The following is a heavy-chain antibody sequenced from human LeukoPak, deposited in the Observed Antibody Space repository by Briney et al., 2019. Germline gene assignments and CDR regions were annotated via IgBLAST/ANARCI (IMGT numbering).Heavy chain of an antibody. J-gene: IGHJ4*02. CDR3: ARALGGYSSSWKGGFDY. V-gene: IGHV3-30-3*01. D-gene: IGHD6-13*01. Sequence: PGGSPRLSCAASGFTFSSYAMHWVRQAPGRGLEWVAVISYDGSNKYYADSVKGRFTISRDNSKNTLYLQMNSLRAEDTAVYYCARALGGYSSSWKGGFDYWGQGTLVTVSS. CDR1: GFTFSSYA. CDR2: ISYDGSNK.